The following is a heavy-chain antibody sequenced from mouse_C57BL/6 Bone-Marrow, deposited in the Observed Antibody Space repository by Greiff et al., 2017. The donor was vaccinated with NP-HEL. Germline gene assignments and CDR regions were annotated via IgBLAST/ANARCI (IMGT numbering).Heavy chain of an antibody. V-gene: IGHV1-47*01. D-gene: IGHD2-3*01. Sequence: QVQLKESGAELVKPGASVKLSCKASGYTFTTYPIEWMKQNHGKSLEWIGNFHPYNDDTKYNEKFKDKATLTVEKSSSTVCLELSRLTSDDSAVYYCARGYDGYYKVFAYWGQGTLVTVSA. CDR1: GYTFTTYP. J-gene: IGHJ3*01. CDR2: FHPYNDDT. CDR3: ARGYDGYYKVFAY.